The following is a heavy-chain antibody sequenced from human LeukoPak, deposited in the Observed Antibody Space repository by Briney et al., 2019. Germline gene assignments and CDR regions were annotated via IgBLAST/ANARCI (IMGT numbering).Heavy chain of an antibody. J-gene: IGHJ4*02. CDR1: GFTFSSYG. D-gene: IGHD5-18*01. Sequence: GGSLRLSCAASGFTFSSYGMHWVRQAPGKGLEWVAVIWYDGSNKYYADSVKGRFTISRGNSKNTLYLQMNSLRAEDTAVYYCARPRGGYSYGPLGYWGQGTLVTVSS. CDR2: IWYDGSNK. CDR3: ARPRGGYSYGPLGY. V-gene: IGHV3-33*01.